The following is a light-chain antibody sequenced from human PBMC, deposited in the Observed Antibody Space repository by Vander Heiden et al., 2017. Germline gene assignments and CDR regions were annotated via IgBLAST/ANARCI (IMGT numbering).Light chain of an antibody. CDR1: QSISSY. V-gene: IGKV1-39*01. Sequence: DIQMTQSPSSLSASVGDRVTITFRASQSISSYLNWYQQKPGKAPKLLIDAASSLQSGVPSRFSGSGSGTDFTLTISCLQPEDFATYYCQQSYSTLMYTFGQGTKLEIK. CDR3: QQSYSTLMYT. J-gene: IGKJ2*01. CDR2: AAS.